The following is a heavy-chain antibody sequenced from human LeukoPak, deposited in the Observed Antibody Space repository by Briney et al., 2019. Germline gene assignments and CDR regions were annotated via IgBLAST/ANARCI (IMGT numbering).Heavy chain of an antibody. CDR2: IYSGGST. J-gene: IGHJ6*04. CDR1: GLTVSSNY. D-gene: IGHD4-17*01. Sequence: GGSLRLSCAASGLTVSSNYMSWVRQAPGKGLEWVSVIYSGGSTYYADSVKGRFTISRDNSKNTLYLQMNSLRAEDTAVYYCARADDYGKNYGMDVWGKGTTVTVSS. CDR3: ARADDYGKNYGMDV. V-gene: IGHV3-53*01.